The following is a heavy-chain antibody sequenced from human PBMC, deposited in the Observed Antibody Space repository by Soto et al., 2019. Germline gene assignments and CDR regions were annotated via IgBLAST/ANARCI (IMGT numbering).Heavy chain of an antibody. V-gene: IGHV1-8*01. D-gene: IGHD4-4*01. Sequence: GASVKVSCKASGYTFTNYDVNWVLQAPGQGLEWVGWMTPKSDDTGYAQKFQGRVTLTRNTSISTAYMELSSLTSEDTAVYYCARGLAVTRDAFDIWGKGQWSPSPQ. CDR2: MTPKSDDT. CDR3: ARGLAVTRDAFDI. CDR1: GYTFTNYD. J-gene: IGHJ3*02.